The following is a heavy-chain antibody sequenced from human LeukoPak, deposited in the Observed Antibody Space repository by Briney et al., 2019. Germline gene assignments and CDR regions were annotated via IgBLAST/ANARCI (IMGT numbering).Heavy chain of an antibody. Sequence: SETLSLTCAASGYSISSGYYWGWIRQPPGKGLEWIGSIYRTGSTYYNPSFDSRVTISLDTSRNQFSLKLNPVTAADTAMYYCARGGYDGSGYYRYWGQGTLVAVSS. CDR3: ARGGYDGSGYYRY. V-gene: IGHV4-38-2*01. J-gene: IGHJ4*02. CDR1: GYSISSGYY. D-gene: IGHD3-22*01. CDR2: IYRTGST.